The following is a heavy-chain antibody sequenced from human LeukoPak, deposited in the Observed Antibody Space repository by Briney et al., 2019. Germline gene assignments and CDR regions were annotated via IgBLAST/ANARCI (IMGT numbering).Heavy chain of an antibody. J-gene: IGHJ4*02. CDR3: ARGAAAVDY. V-gene: IGHV4-59*01. D-gene: IGHD6-13*01. Sequence: SETLSLTCTVSGGSISSYYWSWIRQPPGKGLEWIGYIYYSGSTNYNPSLKSRVTISVDTSKNQFFLKLSSVTAADSAVYYCARGAAAVDYWGQGTLVTVSS. CDR1: GGSISSYY. CDR2: IYYSGST.